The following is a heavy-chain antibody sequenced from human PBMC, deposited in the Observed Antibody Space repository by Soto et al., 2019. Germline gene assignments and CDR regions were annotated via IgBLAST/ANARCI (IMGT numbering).Heavy chain of an antibody. CDR1: GFTFGTTD. J-gene: IGHJ5*02. CDR2: IDGSGGIT. CDR3: GKNSGWFNT. D-gene: IGHD3-10*01. V-gene: IGHV3-23*01. Sequence: QLLQSGGGLVQPGGSLPLSCAASGFTFGTTDMRWVRQAPGEGLEWVSTIDGSGGITYYADSVKGRFTISRDNSTNTVYLQMNSLRVDDTALYYCGKNSGWFNTWGQGALVTVSS.